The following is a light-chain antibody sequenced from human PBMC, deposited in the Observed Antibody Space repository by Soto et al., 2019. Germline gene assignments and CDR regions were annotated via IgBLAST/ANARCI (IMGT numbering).Light chain of an antibody. V-gene: IGLV2-11*01. CDR2: DVS. Sequence: QSALTQPRSVSGSPGQSVTISCTGTSSDVGGYDYVSWYQCHPGKAPKLMISDVSKRPSGVPDRFSGSKSGNTASLTISGLQAEDEADYYCCSYAGDLALFGGGTKLTVL. J-gene: IGLJ2*01. CDR1: SSDVGGYDY. CDR3: CSYAGDLAL.